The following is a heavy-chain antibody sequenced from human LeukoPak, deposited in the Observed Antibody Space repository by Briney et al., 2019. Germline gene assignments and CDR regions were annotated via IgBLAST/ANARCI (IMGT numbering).Heavy chain of an antibody. Sequence: SETLSLTCSVSGVPILNYYWTWIRQRPGKGLEWIGYVYYTGSTNSNPSLKSRVTMSVDTSQNQFSLKLSSVTAADTAVYYCARRVLMSSTGVPDTWLDPWGQGTLVTVSS. CDR3: ARRVLMSSTGVPDTWLDP. CDR2: VYYTGST. V-gene: IGHV4-59*01. J-gene: IGHJ5*02. D-gene: IGHD2-8*01. CDR1: GVPILNYY.